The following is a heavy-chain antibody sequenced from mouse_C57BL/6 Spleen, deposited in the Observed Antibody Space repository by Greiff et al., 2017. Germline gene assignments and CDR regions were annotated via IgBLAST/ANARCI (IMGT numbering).Heavy chain of an antibody. CDR3: ARYDSSSSFDD. D-gene: IGHD1-1*01. Sequence: VQLQQPGAELVKPGASVKLSCKASGYTFTSYWINWVKQRPGQGLEWIGEIYPSSGSTNYNEKFKGKATLTVDTSSSTAYMQLSSLTSEDSAVYYCARYDSSSSFDDWGKGTTVTVSS. CDR2: IYPSSGST. V-gene: IGHV1-55*01. CDR1: GYTFTSYW. J-gene: IGHJ1*03.